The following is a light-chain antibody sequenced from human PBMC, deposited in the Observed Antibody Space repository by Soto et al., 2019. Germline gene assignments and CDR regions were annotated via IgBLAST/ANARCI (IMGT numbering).Light chain of an antibody. J-gene: IGKJ1*01. CDR1: QYISTK. V-gene: IGKV3-20*01. CDR2: GAS. Sequence: VLPQSPDTLPLSPGERATPFCRPIQYISTKLAWYQQKPGRAPRLLFSGASSRATDTPDRFSGSGSGTDFTLIISGVEAEDFAIYYCQQYGASPWTFGQGTRVDLK. CDR3: QQYGASPWT.